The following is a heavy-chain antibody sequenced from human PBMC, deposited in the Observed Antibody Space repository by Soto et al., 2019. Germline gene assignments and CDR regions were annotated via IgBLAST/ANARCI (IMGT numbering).Heavy chain of an antibody. J-gene: IGHJ4*02. CDR3: ARESRSAAGTVEY. CDR1: GASISNYY. D-gene: IGHD6-13*01. V-gene: IGHV4-4*07. Sequence: QVQLQESGPGLVKTSETLSLTCTVSGASISNYYWSWIRQPAGQGLEWIGRIYASGNTNYNPSLKSRVTMSVNTSKNQFSLNLNSVTAADAAVYYCARESRSAAGTVEYWGQGTLVTVSS. CDR2: IYASGNT.